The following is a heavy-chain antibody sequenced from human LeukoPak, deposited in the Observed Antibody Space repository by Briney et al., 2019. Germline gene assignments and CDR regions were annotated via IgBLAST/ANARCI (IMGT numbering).Heavy chain of an antibody. CDR2: IYYSGNT. J-gene: IGHJ5*02. CDR1: GDSISTSNSY. V-gene: IGHV4-39*07. D-gene: IGHD3-10*01. CDR3: ARGGYYGSGNDFRFDP. Sequence: PSETLSLTCTVPGDSISTSNSYWGWIRQPPGKGLEWIGSIYYSGNTYYNPSLKSRVTISVDTSKNQLSLKLSSVTAADTAVYYCARGGYYGSGNDFRFDPWGQGTLVTVSS.